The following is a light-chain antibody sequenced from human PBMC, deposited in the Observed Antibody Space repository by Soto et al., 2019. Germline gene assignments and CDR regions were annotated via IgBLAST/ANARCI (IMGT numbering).Light chain of an antibody. CDR3: SSYAGSNNYV. CDR1: SSDVGGYNY. V-gene: IGLV2-8*01. J-gene: IGLJ1*01. Sequence: QAVLTQPPSASGSPGQSVTFSCTGTSSDVGGYNYVSWYQHHPGKAPKLMIYEVSQRPSGVPDRFSGSKSGNTASLTVSGLQAEDEADYYCSSYAGSNNYVFGTGTKLTVL. CDR2: EVS.